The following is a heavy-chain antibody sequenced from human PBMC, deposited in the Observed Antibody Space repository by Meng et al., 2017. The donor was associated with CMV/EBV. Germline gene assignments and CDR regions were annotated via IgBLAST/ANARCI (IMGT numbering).Heavy chain of an antibody. CDR2: INHSGST. V-gene: IGHV4-34*01. CDR1: GGSFSGYY. J-gene: IGHJ5*02. Sequence: SETLSLTCAVYGGSFSGYYWSWIRQPPGKGLEWIGEINHSGSTNYNPSLKSRVTISVDTSKNQFSLKLSSVTAADTAVYYCARGSKDAFGLRWNWFDPWGQGTLVTVSS. CDR3: ARGSKDAFGLRWNWFDP. D-gene: IGHD4-23*01.